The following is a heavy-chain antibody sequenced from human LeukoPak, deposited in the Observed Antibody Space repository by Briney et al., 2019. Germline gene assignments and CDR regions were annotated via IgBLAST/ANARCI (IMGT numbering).Heavy chain of an antibody. Sequence: SVKVSCKASGGTFSSYAISWVRQAPGQGLEWMGGIIPIFGTANYAQKFQGRVTITADESTSTAYMELSSLRSEDTAVYYCAKDLYYSSGWYPRHYYYYYGMDVWGQGTTVTVSS. D-gene: IGHD6-19*01. CDR3: AKDLYYSSGWYPRHYYYYYGMDV. V-gene: IGHV1-69*13. CDR2: IIPIFGTA. J-gene: IGHJ6*02. CDR1: GGTFSSYA.